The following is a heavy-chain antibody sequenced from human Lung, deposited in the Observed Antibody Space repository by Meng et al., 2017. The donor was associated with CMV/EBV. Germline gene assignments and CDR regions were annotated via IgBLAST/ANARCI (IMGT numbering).Heavy chain of an antibody. Sequence: GLLGQSGAEVKKLGASVKVSCKASGYTFTSYDINWVRQGTGQGLEWMGWMNPNRGTTGYAQKFQGRVTMTRNISKSTAYMDLSSLRSEDTAVYYCATGVADFEYWGQGTLVTVSS. CDR1: GYTFTSYD. CDR2: MNPNRGTT. V-gene: IGHV1-8*01. D-gene: IGHD6-19*01. CDR3: ATGVADFEY. J-gene: IGHJ4*02.